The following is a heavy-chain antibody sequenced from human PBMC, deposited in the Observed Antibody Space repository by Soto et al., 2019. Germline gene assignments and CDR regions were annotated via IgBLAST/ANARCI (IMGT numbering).Heavy chain of an antibody. CDR3: ARDGGGGCSGGSCYYYYGMDV. CDR2: IYYSGST. CDR1: GGSISSYY. Sequence: SETLSLTCTVSGGSISSYYWSWIRQPPGKGLEWIGYIYYSGSTNYNPSLKSRVTISVDTSKNQFSLKLSSVTAADTAVYYCARDGGGGCSGGSCYYYYGMDVWGQGTTVTVSS. V-gene: IGHV4-59*12. D-gene: IGHD2-15*01. J-gene: IGHJ6*02.